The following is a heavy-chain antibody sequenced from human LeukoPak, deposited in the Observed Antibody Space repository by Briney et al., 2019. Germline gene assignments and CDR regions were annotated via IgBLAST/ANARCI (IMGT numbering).Heavy chain of an antibody. Sequence: PGGSLRLSCAASGFTFSSYAMHWVRQAPGKGLEYVSAISSNGGSTYYANSVRGRFTISRDNSKNTLYLQMGSLRAEDMAVYYCARAMRGNGKYYFDYWGQGTLVTVSS. CDR1: GFTFSSYA. CDR2: ISSNGGST. J-gene: IGHJ4*02. CDR3: ARAMRGNGKYYFDY. D-gene: IGHD3-10*01. V-gene: IGHV3-64*01.